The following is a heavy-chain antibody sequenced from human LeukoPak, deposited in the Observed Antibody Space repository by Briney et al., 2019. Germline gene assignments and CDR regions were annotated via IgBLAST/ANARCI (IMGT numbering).Heavy chain of an antibody. J-gene: IGHJ2*01. CDR1: GYSISSGYY. Sequence: SETLSLTCAVSGYSISSGYYWGWIRQPPGKGLEWIGSIYHSGSTYYNPSLKSRVTISVDTSTNHFSLNLTSVTAADTAVYYCARVKDFAYSFFDLWGRGTLVTVSS. V-gene: IGHV4-38-2*01. CDR3: ARVKDFAYSFFDL. CDR2: IYHSGST.